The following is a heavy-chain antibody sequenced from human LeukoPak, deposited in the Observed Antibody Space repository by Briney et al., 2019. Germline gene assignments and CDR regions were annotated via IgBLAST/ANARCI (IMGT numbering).Heavy chain of an antibody. CDR3: ARDFGLDAFGI. V-gene: IGHV3-21*01. CDR2: ISSSSSYI. J-gene: IGHJ3*02. D-gene: IGHD3-10*01. CDR1: GFTFSSYW. Sequence: NPGGSLRLSCAASGFTFSSYWMHWVRQAPGKGLEWVSSISSSSSYIYYADSVKGRFTISRDNAKNSLYLQMNSLRAEDTAVYYCARDFGLDAFGIWGQGTMVTVSS.